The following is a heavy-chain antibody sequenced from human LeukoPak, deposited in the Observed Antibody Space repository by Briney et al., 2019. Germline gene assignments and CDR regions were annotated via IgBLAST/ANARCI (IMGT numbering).Heavy chain of an antibody. CDR3: ARDPPDIVVVPAANYFHWFDP. V-gene: IGHV3-30-3*01. CDR2: ISYDGSNK. D-gene: IGHD2-2*01. CDR1: GFTFSSYA. Sequence: GGSLRLSCAASGFTFSSYAMHWVRQAPGKGLEWVAVISYDGSNKYYADSVKGRFTISRDNSKNTLYLQMHSLRAEDTAVYYCARDPPDIVVVPAANYFHWFDPWGQGTLVTVSS. J-gene: IGHJ5*02.